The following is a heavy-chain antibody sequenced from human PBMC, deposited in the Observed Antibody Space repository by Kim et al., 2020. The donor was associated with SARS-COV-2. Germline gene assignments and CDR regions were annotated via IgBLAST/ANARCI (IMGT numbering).Heavy chain of an antibody. Sequence: SETLSLTCAVYGGSFSGYYWSWIRQPPGKGLEWIGEINHSGSTNYNPSLKSRVTISVDTSKNQFSLKLSSVTAADTAVYYCAIGEGERLRYFDWPRDYDYWGQGTLVTVSS. CDR3: AIGEGERLRYFDWPRDYDY. J-gene: IGHJ4*02. V-gene: IGHV4-34*01. CDR1: GGSFSGYY. D-gene: IGHD3-9*01. CDR2: INHSGST.